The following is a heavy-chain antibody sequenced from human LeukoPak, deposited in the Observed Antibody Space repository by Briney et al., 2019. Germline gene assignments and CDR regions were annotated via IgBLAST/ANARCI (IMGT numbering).Heavy chain of an antibody. CDR1: GFRFDDYA. V-gene: IGHV3-43*02. CDR2: ISGDGIST. J-gene: IGHJ4*02. D-gene: IGHD2-2*01. Sequence: LTGGSLRLSCAASGFRFDDYAMHWVRQAPGKGLEWVSLISGDGISTYYADSVKGRFAISRDNSKNSLYLQMNSLRTEDTALYYCAKDIRYYFDYWGQGTLVTVSS. CDR3: AKDIRYYFDY.